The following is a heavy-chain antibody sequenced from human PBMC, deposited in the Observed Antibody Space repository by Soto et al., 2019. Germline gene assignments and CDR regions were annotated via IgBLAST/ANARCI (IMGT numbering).Heavy chain of an antibody. CDR3: AREGRSAAPQERFDR. CDR1: GNSISTGAYY. Sequence: SETLSLTCTVSGNSISTGAYYWSWLRQHPVKGLEWIGHIFYSGNTHYSPSLESRVTISVDTSKNQFSIKLTSVTVADTAVYYCAREGRSAAPQERFDRWGQGTLVTVSS. J-gene: IGHJ1*01. D-gene: IGHD1-1*01. CDR2: IFYSGNT. V-gene: IGHV4-31*03.